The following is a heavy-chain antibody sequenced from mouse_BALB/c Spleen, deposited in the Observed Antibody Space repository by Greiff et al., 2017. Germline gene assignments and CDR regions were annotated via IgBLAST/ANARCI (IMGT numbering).Heavy chain of an antibody. CDR2: IYPGNGDT. V-gene: IGHV1-12*01. D-gene: IGHD2-14*01. CDR3: ARGRYRYDSWFAY. J-gene: IGHJ3*01. CDR1: GYTFTSYN. Sequence: LQQPGAELVKPGASVKMSCKASGYTFTSYNMHWVKQTPGQGLEWIGAIYPGNGDTSYNQKFKGKATLTADKSSSTAYMQLSSLTSEDSAVYYCARGRYRYDSWFAYWGQGTLVTVSA.